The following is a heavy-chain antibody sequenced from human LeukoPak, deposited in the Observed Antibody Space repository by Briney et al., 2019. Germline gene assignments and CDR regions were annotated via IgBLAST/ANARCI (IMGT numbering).Heavy chain of an antibody. V-gene: IGHV4-34*01. CDR2: INHSGST. D-gene: IGHD3-3*01. Sequence: SETLSLTCAVYGGSFSGYYWSWIRQPPGKGLEWIGEINHSGSTNYNPSLKSRVTISVDTSKNQFSLKLSSVTAADTAVYYCARESFWSGYPDYWGQGTLVTVSS. J-gene: IGHJ4*02. CDR1: GGSFSGYY. CDR3: ARESFWSGYPDY.